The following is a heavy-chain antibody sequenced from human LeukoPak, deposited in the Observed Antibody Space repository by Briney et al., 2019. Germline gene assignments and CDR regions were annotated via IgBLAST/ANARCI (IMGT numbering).Heavy chain of an antibody. D-gene: IGHD3-9*01. CDR1: GASFSGYY. V-gene: IGHV4-59*01. Sequence: SETLSLTCAVYGASFSGYYWSWVRQPPGKGLEWIGYIYYSGSTNYNPSLKSRVTISVDTSKSQFSLKLSSVTAADTAVYYCARDLGDILTGLNWFDPWGQGTLVTVSS. CDR3: ARDLGDILTGLNWFDP. J-gene: IGHJ5*02. CDR2: IYYSGST.